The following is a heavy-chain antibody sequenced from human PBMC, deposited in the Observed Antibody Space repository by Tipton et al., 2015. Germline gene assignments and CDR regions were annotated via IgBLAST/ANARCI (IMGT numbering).Heavy chain of an antibody. J-gene: IGHJ4*02. CDR1: GGSVSSVSYY. D-gene: IGHD4-23*01. Sequence: LRLSCTVSGGSVSSVSYYWGWIRQTPGKGLEWIGYISQRDGTNYNPSLKSRVTIPTDTSKNQFFLNLTSVTAADTAVYFCARARGRHGGLFDSWGQGTLVTVSS. V-gene: IGHV4-61*01. CDR3: ARARGRHGGLFDS. CDR2: ISQRDGT.